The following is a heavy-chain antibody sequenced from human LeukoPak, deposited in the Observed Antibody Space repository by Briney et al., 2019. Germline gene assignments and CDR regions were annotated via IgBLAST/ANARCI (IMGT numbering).Heavy chain of an antibody. CDR2: ISHDGSNE. Sequence: GGSLRLSCAPSGFTFSSYAMHWVRQAPGKGLEWVALISHDGSNEYYADSVRGRFTISRDNSKNAVYLQMNSLRTEDTAVYYCSRDYRAGRFSFDYWGQGTLVTVSS. D-gene: IGHD1-14*01. J-gene: IGHJ4*02. V-gene: IGHV3-30-3*01. CDR1: GFTFSSYA. CDR3: SRDYRAGRFSFDY.